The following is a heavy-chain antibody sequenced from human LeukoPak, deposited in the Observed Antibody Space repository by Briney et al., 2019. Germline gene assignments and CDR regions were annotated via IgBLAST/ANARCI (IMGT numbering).Heavy chain of an antibody. D-gene: IGHD3-16*01. V-gene: IGHV3-74*01. CDR2: INEDATTI. CDR1: GFAFSAYW. Sequence: GGSLRLSCAASGFAFSAYWMHWVRQAPGKGLEWVARINEDATTISYADSVKGRFIISRDNTKKSLYLQMNNLSVEDTAVYYCVRDLVFVWTPGDDFDFWGQGTLVIVSS. CDR3: VRDLVFVWTPGDDFDF. J-gene: IGHJ4*02.